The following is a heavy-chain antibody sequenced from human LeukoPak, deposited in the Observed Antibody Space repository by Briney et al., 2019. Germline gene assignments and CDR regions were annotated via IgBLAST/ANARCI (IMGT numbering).Heavy chain of an antibody. CDR1: GGSLSSYY. Sequence: PSETLSLTCTVSGGSLSSYYWSWIRQPPEKGLEWVGYIYYSGSTNYNPSLKSRVTISVDTSTNQFSLKLSSVTAAATAVYYCARVDAVAGAYYYYYMDVWGKGTTVTVSS. J-gene: IGHJ6*03. CDR3: ARVDAVAGAYYYYYMDV. CDR2: IYYSGST. V-gene: IGHV4-59*01. D-gene: IGHD6-19*01.